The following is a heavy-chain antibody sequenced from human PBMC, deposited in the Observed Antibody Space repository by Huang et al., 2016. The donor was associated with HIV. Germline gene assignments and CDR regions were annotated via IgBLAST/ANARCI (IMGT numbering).Heavy chain of an antibody. CDR1: GGSFRNYF. Sequence: QVHLQQWGAGLLKPSEALSLTCAVYGGSFRNYFWSWIRQPPGKGLEWLGEINHSGRTSYSPSRKSRVTISVDTSKNQFSLKLSSVTAADTAVYYCARVEINTLTGYFSSFDNWGQGTLVTVSS. V-gene: IGHV4-34*01. D-gene: IGHD3-9*01. J-gene: IGHJ4*02. CDR3: ARVEINTLTGYFSSFDN. CDR2: INHSGRT.